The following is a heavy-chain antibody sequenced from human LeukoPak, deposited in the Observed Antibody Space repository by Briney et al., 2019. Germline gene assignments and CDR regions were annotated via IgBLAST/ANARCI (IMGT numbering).Heavy chain of an antibody. V-gene: IGHV4-34*01. CDR1: GGSCSGYY. CDR3: ARGGRQFYYYYYGMDV. Sequence: SETLSLTGAVYGGSCSGYYWSWIRQPPGKGLEWSGEINHSGSTNYNPSLKSRVTISVDTSKNQFSLKLSSVTAADTAVYYCARGGRQFYYYYYGMDVWGQGTTVTVSS. J-gene: IGHJ6*02. CDR2: INHSGST.